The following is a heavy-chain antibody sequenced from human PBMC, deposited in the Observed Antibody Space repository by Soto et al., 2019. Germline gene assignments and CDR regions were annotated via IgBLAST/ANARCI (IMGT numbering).Heavy chain of an antibody. D-gene: IGHD6-6*01. V-gene: IGHV3-23*01. CDR2: ITGSGATT. J-gene: IGHJ4*02. CDR3: STAASSSSGY. Sequence: PGGSLRLSCAASRFTFINYDMSWVRQAPGKGLEWVSTITGSGATTYYADSVKGRFTISRDNPKNTLYLQMNSLRVEDTGVYFCSTAASSSSGYCGQGTLVTVSS. CDR1: RFTFINYD.